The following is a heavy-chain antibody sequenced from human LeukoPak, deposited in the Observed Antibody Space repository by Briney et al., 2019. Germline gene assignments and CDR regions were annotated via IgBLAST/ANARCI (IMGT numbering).Heavy chain of an antibody. D-gene: IGHD6-19*01. CDR1: GGSISISSDY. Sequence: QASETLSLTCTVSGGSISISSDYWGWIRQPPGKGLEWIGDIYYSGTTNYNPSLKSRVTISVDTSKNQFSLKLSSVTAADTAVYYCARVGSGWYSLIPDYWGQGILVTVSS. CDR3: ARVGSGWYSLIPDY. CDR2: IYYSGTT. V-gene: IGHV4-39*07. J-gene: IGHJ4*02.